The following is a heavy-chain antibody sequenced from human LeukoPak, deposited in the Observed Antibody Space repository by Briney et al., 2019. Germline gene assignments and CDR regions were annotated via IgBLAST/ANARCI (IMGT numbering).Heavy chain of an antibody. J-gene: IGHJ4*02. CDR2: IYYSGST. D-gene: IGHD1-26*01. CDR3: ARDGSGSYYRDHYFDY. V-gene: IGHV4-39*02. Sequence: SETLSLTCTVSGGSISSSSYYWGWIRQPPGKGLEWIGSIYYSGSTYYNPSLKSRVTISVDTSKNQFSLKLSSVTAADTAVYYCARDGSGSYYRDHYFDYWGQGTLVTVSS. CDR1: GGSISSSSYY.